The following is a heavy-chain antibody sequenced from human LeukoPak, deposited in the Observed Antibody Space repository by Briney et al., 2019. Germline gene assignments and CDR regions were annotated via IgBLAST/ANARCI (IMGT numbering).Heavy chain of an antibody. CDR2: LFYSGNT. D-gene: IGHD5-12*01. V-gene: IGHV4-59*01. CDR3: GRVRTGNTGSPEYFED. CDR1: GGSNSSYY. Sequence: SETLSLTCTVSGGSNSSYYWSWIRQPPGKGLKCIGYLFYSGNTNSNPSLKSLVTISTDTSKNQFSLRLKSVTAADTAVYFCGRVRTGNTGSPEYFEDWGQGTLVTVSS. J-gene: IGHJ1*01.